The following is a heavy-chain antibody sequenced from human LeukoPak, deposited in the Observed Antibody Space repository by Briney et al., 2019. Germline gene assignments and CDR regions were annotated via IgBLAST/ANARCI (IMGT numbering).Heavy chain of an antibody. CDR2: IYYSGGT. CDR1: GGSISSYY. D-gene: IGHD6-13*01. CDR3: AREDSSSRGDYNWFDP. Sequence: SETLSLTCTVSGGSISSYYWSWIRQPPGKGLEWIGYIYYSGGTNYNPCLKSRVTISVDTSKNQFSLKLSSVTAADTAVYYCAREDSSSRGDYNWFDPWGQGTLVTVSS. V-gene: IGHV4-59*01. J-gene: IGHJ5*02.